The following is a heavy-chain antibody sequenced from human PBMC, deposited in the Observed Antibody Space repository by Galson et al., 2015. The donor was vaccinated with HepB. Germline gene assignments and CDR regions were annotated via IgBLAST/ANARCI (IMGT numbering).Heavy chain of an antibody. CDR1: GFTFSSYS. CDR2: ISSSSSTI. J-gene: IGHJ2*01. Sequence: SLRLSCAASGFTFSSYSMNWVRQAPGKGLEWVSYISSSSSTIYYADSVKGRFTISRDNAKNSLYLHMDSLRAEDTAVYFCARDRKDSSGWYGVADHWYFDLWGRGTLVTVSS. CDR3: ARDRKDSSGWYGVADHWYFDL. V-gene: IGHV3-48*04. D-gene: IGHD6-19*01.